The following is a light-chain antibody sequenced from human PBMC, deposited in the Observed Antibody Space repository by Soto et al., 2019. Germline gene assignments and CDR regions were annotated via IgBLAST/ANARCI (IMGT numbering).Light chain of an antibody. Sequence: DIVLTQSPATLSLSPGESATLSCRASQSVTSDLVWYQQRPGQPPRLLIYDASNRATGTPARFSGSGSGTDFTLTISSLEPEDFAVYYCQQYGSSPLTFGGGTKVEIK. CDR1: QSVTSD. V-gene: IGKV3-11*01. CDR3: QQYGSSPLT. CDR2: DAS. J-gene: IGKJ4*01.